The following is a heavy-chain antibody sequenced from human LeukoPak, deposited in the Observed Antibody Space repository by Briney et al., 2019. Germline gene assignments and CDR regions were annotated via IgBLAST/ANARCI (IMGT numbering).Heavy chain of an antibody. D-gene: IGHD3-22*01. CDR1: GGSVSSYY. CDR2: VYNRGGT. J-gene: IGHJ4*02. Sequence: SETLSHTCTVSGGSVSSYYWTWIRQPAGKGLEWIGRVYNRGGTHYNPSLESRVTVSLDTSKNQFSVRLSSVSAADTAVYYCAREDSSGSFEYWGQGTLVTVSS. CDR3: AREDSSGSFEY. V-gene: IGHV4-4*07.